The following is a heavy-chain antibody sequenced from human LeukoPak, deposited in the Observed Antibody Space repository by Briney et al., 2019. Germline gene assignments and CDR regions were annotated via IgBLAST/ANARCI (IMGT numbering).Heavy chain of an antibody. D-gene: IGHD3-3*01. V-gene: IGHV3-15*01. CDR2: MKGKTNGETT. CDR1: GFTFNNAW. Sequence: GGSLRLSCSAYGFTFNNAWMSWVRQAPGKGLEWVGRMKGKTNGETTDYAAPVKGRFTISRDDSKKMLYLQMNSLKTEDTAVYYCTQDDAGYYDFTWFDPWGQGTLVTVSS. CDR3: TQDDAGYYDFTWFDP. J-gene: IGHJ5*02.